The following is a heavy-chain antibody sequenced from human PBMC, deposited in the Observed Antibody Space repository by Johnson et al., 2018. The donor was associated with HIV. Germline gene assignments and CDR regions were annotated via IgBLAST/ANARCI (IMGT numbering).Heavy chain of an antibody. CDR3: AKGIAVGTRHAFDI. CDR1: GFTFSSYG. D-gene: IGHD6-19*01. Sequence: VQLVESGGGVVQPGRSLRLSCAASGFTFSSYGMHWVRQAPGKGLEWVAVIWYDGSNKYYADSVKGRFTISRENSKNTLYLQMNSLRAEDRAVYYCAKGIAVGTRHAFDIWGQGTMVTVSS. V-gene: IGHV3-33*06. J-gene: IGHJ3*02. CDR2: IWYDGSNK.